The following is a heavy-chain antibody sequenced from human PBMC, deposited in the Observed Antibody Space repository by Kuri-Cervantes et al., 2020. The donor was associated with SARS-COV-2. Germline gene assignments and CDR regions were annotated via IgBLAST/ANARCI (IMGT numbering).Heavy chain of an antibody. J-gene: IGHJ6*03. D-gene: IGHD4-17*01. CDR1: GFTFSSYS. V-gene: IGHV3-21*01. Sequence: GGSLRLSCAASGFTFSSYSMNWVRQAPGKGLEWVSSISSSSSYIYYADSVKGRFTISRDNAKNSLYLQMNSLRAEDTAVYYCTTPSDYGDYVVYYYYYYMDVWGKGTTVTVSS. CDR2: ISSSSSYI. CDR3: TTPSDYGDYVVYYYYYYMDV.